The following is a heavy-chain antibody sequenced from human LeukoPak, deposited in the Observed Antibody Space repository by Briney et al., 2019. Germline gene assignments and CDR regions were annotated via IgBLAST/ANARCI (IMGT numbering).Heavy chain of an antibody. CDR3: ARGSGSSRLFDY. Sequence: ASVKVSCKASGYTFTGYYMHWVRQAPGQGLEWMGRINPNSGGTNYARKFQGRVTMTRDTSISTAYMELSRLRSDDTAVYYCARGSGSSRLFDYWGQGTLVTVSS. V-gene: IGHV1-2*06. J-gene: IGHJ4*02. CDR2: INPNSGGT. D-gene: IGHD1-26*01. CDR1: GYTFTGYY.